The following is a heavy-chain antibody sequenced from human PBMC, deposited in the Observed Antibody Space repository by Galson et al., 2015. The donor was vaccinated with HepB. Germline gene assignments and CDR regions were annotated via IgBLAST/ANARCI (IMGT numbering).Heavy chain of an antibody. V-gene: IGHV3-21*01. CDR2: ISSSSSYI. CDR3: AREVAAAGRQYWYFDL. CDR1: GFTFSSYS. D-gene: IGHD6-13*01. J-gene: IGHJ2*01. Sequence: SLRLSCAASGFTFSSYSMNWVRQAPGKGLEWVSSISSSSSYIYYADSVKGRFTISRDNAKNSLYLQMNSLRAEDTAVYYCAREVAAAGRQYWYFDLWGRGTLVTVSS.